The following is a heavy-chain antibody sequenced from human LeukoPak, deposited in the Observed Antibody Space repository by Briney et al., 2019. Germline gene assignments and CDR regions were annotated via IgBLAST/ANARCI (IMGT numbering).Heavy chain of an antibody. J-gene: IGHJ5*02. CDR1: GFTFSSYW. CDR3: ARDSVGASIPLSWFDP. V-gene: IGHV3-74*01. Sequence: PGGSLRLSCAASGFTFSSYWMHWVRQAPGKGLVWVSLINSDGSSTSYADSVKGRFTISRDNAKNTLYLQMNSLRAEDTAVYYCARDSVGASIPLSWFDPWGQGTLVTVSS. CDR2: INSDGSST. D-gene: IGHD1-26*01.